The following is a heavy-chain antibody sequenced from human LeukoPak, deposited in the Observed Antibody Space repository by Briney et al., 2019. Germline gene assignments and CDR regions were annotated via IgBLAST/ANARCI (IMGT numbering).Heavy chain of an antibody. J-gene: IGHJ5*02. CDR3: AKDLPWGGDYVS. CDR2: ISGSGGST. CDR1: RFPFISYA. V-gene: IGHV3-23*01. Sequence: PGGSLRLSCAASRFPFISYAMSWVRQAPGKVLEWVAAISGSGGSTYYADSVKGRFTTSRENSKNTLYLQMNSLRAEDTAVYYCAKDLPWGGDYVSWGQGTLVTVSS. D-gene: IGHD4-17*01.